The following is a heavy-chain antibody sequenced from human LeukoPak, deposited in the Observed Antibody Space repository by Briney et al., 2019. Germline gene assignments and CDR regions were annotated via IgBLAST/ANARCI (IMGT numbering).Heavy chain of an antibody. Sequence: ASVKVSCKASGGTFSSYAISWVRQSPGQGLEWMGGIIPIFGTANYAQKFQGRVTITTDESTSTAYMELSSLRSEDTAVYYCARDNYEYSSSEHMDVWGKGTTVTVSS. J-gene: IGHJ6*03. CDR2: IIPIFGTA. CDR1: GGTFSSYA. D-gene: IGHD6-6*01. V-gene: IGHV1-69*05. CDR3: ARDNYEYSSSEHMDV.